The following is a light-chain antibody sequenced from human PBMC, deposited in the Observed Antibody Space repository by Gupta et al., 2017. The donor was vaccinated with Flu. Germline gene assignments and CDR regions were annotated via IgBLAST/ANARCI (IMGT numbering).Light chain of an antibody. CDR3: GSSEASITVVV. J-gene: IGLJ2*01. V-gene: IGLV2-23*01. CDR1: SRDIGSYKF. CDR2: DAS. Sequence: STLPPPCSVSGSPVQSLTISCTGTSRDIGSYKFVSWYQQHPGKDPKVMIYDASKRPSGVSNRFSGSKSGNNASLLTIGLQAEDEADDYCGSSEASITVVVFGGGTKLTVL.